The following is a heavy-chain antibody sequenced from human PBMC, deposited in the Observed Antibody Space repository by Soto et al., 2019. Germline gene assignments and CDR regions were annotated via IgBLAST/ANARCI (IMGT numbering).Heavy chain of an antibody. CDR1: GFTFSSYA. CDR3: ERDREYYGSGSHFDI. D-gene: IGHD3-10*01. CDR2: ISYDGSNK. Sequence: PGGSLRLSCAASGFTFSSYAMHWVRQAPGKGLEWVAVISYDGSNKYYADSVKGRFTISRDNSKNTLYLQMNSLRAEDTAVYCCERDREYYGSGSHFDIWGQGTMVTV. J-gene: IGHJ3*02. V-gene: IGHV3-30-3*01.